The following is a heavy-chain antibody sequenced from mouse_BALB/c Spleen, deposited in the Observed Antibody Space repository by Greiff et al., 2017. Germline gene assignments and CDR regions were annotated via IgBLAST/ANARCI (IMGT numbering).Heavy chain of an antibody. D-gene: IGHD2-4*01. J-gene: IGHJ4*01. V-gene: IGHV5-17*02. CDR2: ISSGSSTI. Sequence: EVQLVESGGGLVQPGGSRKLSCAASGFTFSSFGMHWVRQAPEKGLEWVAYISSGSSTIYYADTVKGRFTISRDNPKNTLFLQMTSLRSEDTAMYYCAKSTMITTTDYYAMDYWGQGTSVTVSS. CDR3: AKSTMITTTDYYAMDY. CDR1: GFTFSSFG.